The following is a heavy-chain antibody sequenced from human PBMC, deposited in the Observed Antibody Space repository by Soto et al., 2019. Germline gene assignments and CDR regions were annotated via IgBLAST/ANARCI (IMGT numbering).Heavy chain of an antibody. CDR1: GGSISSGGYY. V-gene: IGHV4-31*03. Sequence: QVQLQESGPGLVKPSQTLSLTCTVSGGSISSGGYYWSWIRQHPGKGLEWIGYIYYSGSTYYNPSLTSRVTISVDTSKNQFSLKLSSVTAADTAVYYCARDPIVLVPAALSGGMDVWGQGTTVTVSS. CDR3: ARDPIVLVPAALSGGMDV. D-gene: IGHD2-2*01. J-gene: IGHJ6*02. CDR2: IYYSGST.